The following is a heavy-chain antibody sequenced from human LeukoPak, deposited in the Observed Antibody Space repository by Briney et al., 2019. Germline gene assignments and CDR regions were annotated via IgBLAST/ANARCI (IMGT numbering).Heavy chain of an antibody. D-gene: IGHD5-12*01. V-gene: IGHV1-69*05. J-gene: IGHJ6*03. CDR3: ARGPFGYSGYDYMDV. Sequence: ASVKVSCKASGGTFSSYAISWVRQAPGQGLEWMGGIIPIVGTANYAQRFQGRVTITTDESTSTAYMELSSLRSEDTAVYYCARGPFGYSGYDYMDVWGKGTTVTVSS. CDR1: GGTFSSYA. CDR2: IIPIVGTA.